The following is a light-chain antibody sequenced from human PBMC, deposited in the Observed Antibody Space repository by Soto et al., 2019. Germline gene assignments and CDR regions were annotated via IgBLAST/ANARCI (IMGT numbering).Light chain of an antibody. J-gene: IGKJ2*01. CDR1: QSVSSN. CDR2: GAS. CDR3: QQYNNWPYT. V-gene: IGKV3-15*01. Sequence: EIVMTQSPDTLSVSPGERATLSCRASQSVSSNLAWYQQKPGQAPRLLIYGASTKATGIPARFSGSASGTEFTLTSSRLQSEDFAVYYCQQYNNWPYTFGQGTKLEIK.